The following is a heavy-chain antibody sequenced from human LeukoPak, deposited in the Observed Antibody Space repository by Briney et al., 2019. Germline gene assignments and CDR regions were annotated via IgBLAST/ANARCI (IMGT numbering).Heavy chain of an antibody. V-gene: IGHV3-74*01. CDR2: INSDGSST. J-gene: IGHJ6*02. CDR1: GFTFSSYW. Sequence: GGSLRLSCAASGFTFSSYWMHWVRQAPGKGLVWVSRINSDGSSTSYADSVKGRFTISRDNAKNTLYLQMNSLRTEDTALYYCAKDSYLPRYYDILTGYYNYYYYGMDVWGQGTTVTVSS. CDR3: AKDSYLPRYYDILTGYYNYYYYGMDV. D-gene: IGHD3-9*01.